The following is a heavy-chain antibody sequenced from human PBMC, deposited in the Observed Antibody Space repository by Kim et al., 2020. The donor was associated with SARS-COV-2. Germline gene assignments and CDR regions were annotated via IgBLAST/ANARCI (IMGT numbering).Heavy chain of an antibody. Sequence: TRYYADSVKGRFTTSRDNAKNPLYLQMNSLRAEDTAVYYCASLIAARSGYWGQGTLVTVSS. CDR2: TR. V-gene: IGHV3-11*04. CDR3: ASLIAARSGY. J-gene: IGHJ4*02. D-gene: IGHD6-6*01.